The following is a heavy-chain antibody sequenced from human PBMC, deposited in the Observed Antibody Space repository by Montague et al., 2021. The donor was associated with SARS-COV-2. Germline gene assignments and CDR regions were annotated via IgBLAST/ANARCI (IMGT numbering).Heavy chain of an antibody. D-gene: IGHD4-17*01. J-gene: IGHJ4*02. CDR1: GSSVRSYY. Sequence: SETLSLTCIVSGSSVRSYYWSWIRQPPGKGLEWIGYIYDSGSTXXXPSXXXRVTISVDTSKNQFSLKLSSVTAADTAVYYCARENTVTTFGGPYYIDSWGQGTLVPVST. CDR3: ARENTVTTFGGPYYIDS. V-gene: IGHV4-59*02. CDR2: IYDSGST.